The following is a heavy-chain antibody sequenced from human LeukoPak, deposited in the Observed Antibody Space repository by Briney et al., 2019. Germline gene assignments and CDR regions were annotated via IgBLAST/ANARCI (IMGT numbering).Heavy chain of an antibody. CDR1: GGSISSSNW. Sequence: SETLSLTCTVSGGSISSSNWWSWVRQPPGKGLEWIGEIYHSGSINYKSSLKSRVTISVDKSKNQFSQKLSSVTAADTAVYYCARVPGYDSPLYYFDYWGQGTLVTVSS. V-gene: IGHV4-4*02. D-gene: IGHD3-22*01. J-gene: IGHJ4*02. CDR3: ARVPGYDSPLYYFDY. CDR2: IYHSGSI.